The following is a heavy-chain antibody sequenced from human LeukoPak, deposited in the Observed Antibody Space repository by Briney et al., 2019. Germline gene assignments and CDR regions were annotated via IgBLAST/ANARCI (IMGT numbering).Heavy chain of an antibody. Sequence: GGSLRLSCAASGVTVSSNYMSWVRQAPGKGLEWVSVIYSGVSTYYADSVKGRFTISRDNSKNTLYLQMNSLRAEDTAVYYCARGLRFLEWLSYFDYWGQGTLVTVSS. D-gene: IGHD3-3*01. CDR2: IYSGVST. V-gene: IGHV3-53*01. J-gene: IGHJ4*02. CDR3: ARGLRFLEWLSYFDY. CDR1: GVTVSSNY.